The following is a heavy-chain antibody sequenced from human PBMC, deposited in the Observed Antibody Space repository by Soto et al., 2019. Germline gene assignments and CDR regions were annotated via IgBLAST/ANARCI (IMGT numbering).Heavy chain of an antibody. V-gene: IGHV4-59*01. CDR1: GGSISSYY. CDR3: ARDTRDCSGGSCYPNNWFDP. J-gene: IGHJ5*02. CDR2: IYYSGST. D-gene: IGHD2-15*01. Sequence: SETLSLTCTVSGGSISSYYWSWIRQPPGKGLEWIGYIYYSGSTNYNPSLKSRVTISVDTSKNQFSLKLSSVTAADTAVYYCARDTRDCSGGSCYPNNWFDPWGQGTLVTVYS.